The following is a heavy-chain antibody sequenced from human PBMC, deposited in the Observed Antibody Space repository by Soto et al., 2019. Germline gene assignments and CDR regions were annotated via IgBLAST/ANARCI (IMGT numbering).Heavy chain of an antibody. CDR1: GGTFSSYT. D-gene: IGHD4-17*01. J-gene: IGHJ2*01. V-gene: IGHV1-69*04. CDR3: ARDLGVTTFRNWYIDF. CDR2: IIPILGIA. Sequence: SVKVSCKASGGTFSSYTISWVRQAPGQGLEWMGRIIPILGIANYAQKFQGRVTITADKSTSTAYMELSSLRSEDTAVYYCARDLGVTTFRNWYIDFWDRGTLVTVSS.